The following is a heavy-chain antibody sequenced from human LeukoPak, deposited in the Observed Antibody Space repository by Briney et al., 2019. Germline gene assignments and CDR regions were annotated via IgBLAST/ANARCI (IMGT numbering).Heavy chain of an antibody. D-gene: IGHD3-16*02. CDR2: INPNSGGT. Sequence: GASVKVSCKASGYTFTSYYMRWVRQAPGQGLEWMGRINPNSGGTNYAQKFQGRVTMTRDTSISTAYMELSRLRSDDTAVYYCARDQITFGGVIVMTNFDYWGQGTLVTVSS. CDR1: GYTFTSYY. J-gene: IGHJ4*02. V-gene: IGHV1-2*06. CDR3: ARDQITFGGVIVMTNFDY.